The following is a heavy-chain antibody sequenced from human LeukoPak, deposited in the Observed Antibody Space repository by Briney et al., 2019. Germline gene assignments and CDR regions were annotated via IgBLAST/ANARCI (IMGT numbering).Heavy chain of an antibody. V-gene: IGHV1-46*01. J-gene: IGHJ6*04. CDR1: GYTFTSYY. Sequence: ASVTVSCKASGYTFTSYYMHWVRQAPGQGLEWMGLINPSGGSTSYAQKFQGRVTMTRNTSTSTVYMELSSLRSEDTAVYYCARDHIVVVPAAMENYYYYGMDVWGKGTTVTVSS. CDR2: INPSGGST. D-gene: IGHD2-2*01. CDR3: ARDHIVVVPAAMENYYYYGMDV.